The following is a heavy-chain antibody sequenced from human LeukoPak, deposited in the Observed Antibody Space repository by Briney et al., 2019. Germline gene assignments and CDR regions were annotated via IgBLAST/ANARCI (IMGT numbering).Heavy chain of an antibody. CDR2: INPNSGGT. V-gene: IGHV1-2*04. D-gene: IGHD3-22*01. CDR1: GYIFSNFF. CDR3: ARESVVSSGYGFDY. Sequence: GASVKVSCKASGYIFSNFFSSYGITWVRQAPGQGLEWMGWINPNSGGTNYAQKFQGWVTMTRDTSISTAYMELSRLRSDDTAVYYCARESVVSSGYGFDYWGQGTLVTVSS. J-gene: IGHJ4*02.